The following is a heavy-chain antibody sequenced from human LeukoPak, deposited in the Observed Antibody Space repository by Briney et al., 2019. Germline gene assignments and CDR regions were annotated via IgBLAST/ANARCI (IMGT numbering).Heavy chain of an antibody. J-gene: IGHJ3*02. CDR1: GFTFTNYE. CDR2: ISSSGSAI. D-gene: IGHD3-22*01. Sequence: VGSLRLSCAASGFTFTNYEMNWVRQAPGKGLEWVSYISSSGSAICYGNTVRGRFTINRDNAKNSLYVQMSSLRAEDTAVYYCARGGYDSRGYYFNAFDIWGQGTMVTVSS. CDR3: ARGGYDSRGYYFNAFDI. V-gene: IGHV3-48*03.